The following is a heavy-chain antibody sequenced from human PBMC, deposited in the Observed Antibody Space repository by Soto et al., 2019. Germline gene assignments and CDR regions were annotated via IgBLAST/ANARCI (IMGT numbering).Heavy chain of an antibody. V-gene: IGHV1-46*03. J-gene: IGHJ4*02. Sequence: ASVKVSCKASGYTFTSNYMHCVRQAPGQGLEWMGIINPSGGSTSYAQKFQGRVTMTRDTSTSTVYMELSSLRSEDAAVYYCARDAGRTPYYYDSSGYYYHRPGPGGDYWGQGTLVTVSS. CDR1: GYTFTSNY. CDR2: INPSGGST. D-gene: IGHD3-22*01. CDR3: ARDAGRTPYYYDSSGYYYHRPGPGGDY.